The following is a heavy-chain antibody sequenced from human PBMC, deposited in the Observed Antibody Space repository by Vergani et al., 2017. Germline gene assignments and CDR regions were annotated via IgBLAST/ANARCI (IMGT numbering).Heavy chain of an antibody. J-gene: IGHJ6*01. V-gene: IGHV3-73*02. D-gene: IGHD4-17*01. CDR3: TRQGNYGDVDFFYAMDV. CDR1: GFTFSGSA. CDR2: IRSQPNSHAT. Sequence: EVQLVESGGGLVQPGGSLTLSCAASGFTFSGSAMHWVRQTSGKGLEWIGRIRSQPNSHATAYGVSMKGKFTISRDDSKNTAFLLMHSLTTEDTAVYYCTRQGNYGDVDFFYAMDVWGPGTTVTVSS.